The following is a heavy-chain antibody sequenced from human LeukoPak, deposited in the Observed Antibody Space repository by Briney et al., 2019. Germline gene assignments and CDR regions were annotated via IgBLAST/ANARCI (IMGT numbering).Heavy chain of an antibody. J-gene: IGHJ4*02. CDR2: IQYSGST. V-gene: IGHV4-61*01. D-gene: IGHD3-22*01. CDR3: ARNPSQAYDSSGPI. Sequence: SETLSLTCTDSDGSVSTDTYYWSWIRQAPGEGLEYIGYIQYSGSTNYNPSHKSRVSISLDTAKNQFSLKLNSVTPADTAVYYCARNPSQAYDSSGPIWGQGTLVTVSS. CDR1: DGSVSTDTYY.